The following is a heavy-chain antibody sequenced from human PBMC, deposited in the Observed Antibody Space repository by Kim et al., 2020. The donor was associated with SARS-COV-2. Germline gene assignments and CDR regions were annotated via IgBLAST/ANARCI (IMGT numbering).Heavy chain of an antibody. CDR3: ARGDCGGDCYLEGYFDY. Sequence: GGSLRLSCAASGFTFSGYAMHWVRQAPGKGLEWVAVIWYDGSNKYYADSVKGRFTISRDNSKNTLYLRMNSLRAEDTAVYYCARGDCGGDCYLEGYFDYWGQGTLVTVSS. D-gene: IGHD2-21*02. CDR2: IWYDGSNK. V-gene: IGHV3-33*01. CDR1: GFTFSGYA. J-gene: IGHJ4*02.